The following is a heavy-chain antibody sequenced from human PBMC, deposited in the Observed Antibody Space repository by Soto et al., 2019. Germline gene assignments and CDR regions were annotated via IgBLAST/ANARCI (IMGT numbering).Heavy chain of an antibody. J-gene: IGHJ2*01. V-gene: IGHV4-30-2*01. D-gene: IGHD6-6*01. CDR1: GVSVSSGGFP. Sequence: QLQLQESGSGLVKPSETLSLTCAVSGVSVSSGGFPWSWIRQPPGKGLEWIGYIYHGETTYYNPSLKSRVTMSIDKSKNQVSLRLTSVTAADTAVYYCARVKQLVPWYFDLWGGGTVVSVTS. CDR3: ARVKQLVPWYFDL. CDR2: IYHGETT.